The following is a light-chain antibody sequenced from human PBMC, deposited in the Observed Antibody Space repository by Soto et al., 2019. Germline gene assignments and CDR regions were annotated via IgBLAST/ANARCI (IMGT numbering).Light chain of an antibody. V-gene: IGKV1-9*01. CDR1: QGISSY. CDR2: TAS. CDR3: QQLDNYPRT. J-gene: IGKJ1*01. Sequence: DIQLTQSPSFLSASVGDRVTITCRASQGISSYLAWYQLKPGKAPKLLISTASTLQSGVPSRFSGSGSGTEFTLTISSLQPEDFATYYCQQLDNYPRTFGQGTKVDIK.